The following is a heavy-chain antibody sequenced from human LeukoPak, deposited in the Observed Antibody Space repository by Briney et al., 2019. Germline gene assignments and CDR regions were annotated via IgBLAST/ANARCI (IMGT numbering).Heavy chain of an antibody. CDR1: GSTFTSSA. D-gene: IGHD1-26*01. V-gene: IGHV3-23*01. CDR3: AKDQRWESPHYLDS. CDR2: ISASGSST. J-gene: IGHJ4*02. Sequence: GGSLRPSFQASGSTFTSSAMSGAPQVQGKGRGWASGISASGSSTSYADSVRGRFTISRDNSKNTLYVQMNSLRDEDTAVYYCAKDQRWESPHYLDSWGQGTLVTVSS.